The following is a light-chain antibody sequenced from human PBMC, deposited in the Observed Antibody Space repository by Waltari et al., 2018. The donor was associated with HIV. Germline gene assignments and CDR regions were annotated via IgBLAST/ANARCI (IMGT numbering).Light chain of an antibody. V-gene: IGKV4-1*01. Sequence: DIVLTQSPDSLTVSLGERATINCRSSQSVFYTSNKMNYLAWYQQKPGQLPKLHLYGASARESRVPYRFRGSGSWTDFTLTISSLQPEDVAVYYCQQYYDVPYTFSQGTKLEIK. CDR1: QSVFYTSNKMNY. CDR3: QQYYDVPYT. J-gene: IGKJ2*01. CDR2: GAS.